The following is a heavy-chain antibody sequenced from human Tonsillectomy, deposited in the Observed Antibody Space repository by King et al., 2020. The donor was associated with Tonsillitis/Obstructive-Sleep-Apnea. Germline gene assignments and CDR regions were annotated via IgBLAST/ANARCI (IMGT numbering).Heavy chain of an antibody. D-gene: IGHD3-3*01. V-gene: IGHV3-23*04. CDR2: ISYSGDST. CDR1: GFTFSNFA. Sequence: VQLVESGGGLVQPGGSLRLSCAASGFTFSNFAMAWVRQAPGKGLKWVSAISYSGDSTYYADSVQGRFTISRDNSKNTLYLNMNSLRAEDTAIYYCPCAYDDFWSGSGALDYWGQGALVTVSS. J-gene: IGHJ4*02. CDR3: PCAYDDFWSGSGALDY.